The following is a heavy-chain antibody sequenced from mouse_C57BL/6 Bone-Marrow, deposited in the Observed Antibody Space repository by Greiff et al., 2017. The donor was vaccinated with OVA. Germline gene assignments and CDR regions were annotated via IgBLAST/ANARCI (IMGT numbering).Heavy chain of an antibody. Sequence: ESGPGLVKPSQSLSLTCSVTGYSITSGYYWNWIRQFPGNKLEWMGYISYDGSNNYNPSLKNRISITRDTSKNQFFLKLNSVTTEDTATYYCAREGGRYWYFDVWGTGTTVTVSS. CDR2: ISYDGSN. J-gene: IGHJ1*03. V-gene: IGHV3-6*01. CDR1: GYSITSGYY. CDR3: AREGGRYWYFDV.